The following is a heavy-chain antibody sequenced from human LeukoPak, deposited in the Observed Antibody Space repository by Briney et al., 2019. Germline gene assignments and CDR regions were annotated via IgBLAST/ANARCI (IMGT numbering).Heavy chain of an antibody. CDR3: ARGLNDYGGPPRY. V-gene: IGHV3-30*03. Sequence: GGSLRLSCAASGFTFSSYGMHWVRQAPGKGLEWVAVITYDGSNKYYADSVKGRFTISRDNSKNTLYLQMSSLRADDTAVYYCARGLNDYGGPPRYWGQGTLVTVSS. CDR1: GFTFSSYG. CDR2: ITYDGSNK. D-gene: IGHD4-23*01. J-gene: IGHJ4*02.